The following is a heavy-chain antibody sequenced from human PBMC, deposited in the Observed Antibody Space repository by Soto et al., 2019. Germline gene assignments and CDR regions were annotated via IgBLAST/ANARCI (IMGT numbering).Heavy chain of an antibody. J-gene: IGHJ4*02. CDR2: IFSSDEK. V-gene: IGHV2-26*01. Sequence: NPTETLTLTCTVSGFSLTNSRVGVSWIRQPPGKALEWLAHIFSSDEKSYSTSLQTRLTISKDTSKSQVVLTMTNMDPWDTATYYCARIAFDSIRWQGYSAVNRDQRSLVTVSS. CDR3: ARIAFDSIRWQGYSAVN. CDR1: GFSLTNSRVG. D-gene: IGHD6-13*01.